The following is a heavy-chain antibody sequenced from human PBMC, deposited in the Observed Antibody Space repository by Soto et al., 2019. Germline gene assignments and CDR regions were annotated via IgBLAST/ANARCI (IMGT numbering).Heavy chain of an antibody. V-gene: IGHV4-34*01. CDR3: ARGKMVRGVIFKPYYGMDV. D-gene: IGHD3-10*01. CDR1: GGSLSGYY. J-gene: IGHJ6*02. CDR2: INHSGST. Sequence: PSETLSLTCAGYGGSLSGYYWSGIRQLPGKGLEWIGEINHSGSTNYNPSLKSRVTISVDTSKNQFSLKLSSVTAADTAVYYCARGKMVRGVIFKPYYGMDVWGQGTTVT.